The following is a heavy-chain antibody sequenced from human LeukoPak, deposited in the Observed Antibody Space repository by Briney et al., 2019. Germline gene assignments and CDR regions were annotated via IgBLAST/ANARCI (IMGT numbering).Heavy chain of an antibody. Sequence: GGSLRLSCAASGFAFSSYGMHWVHQAPSKGLEWVAFIRYDGSNKYYADSVKGRFTISRDNSKNTLYLHINSLRAEDTAVYYCVKDNPLDYWGQGTLVIVSS. V-gene: IGHV3-30*02. CDR2: IRYDGSNK. CDR1: GFAFSSYG. D-gene: IGHD1-14*01. CDR3: VKDNPLDY. J-gene: IGHJ4*02.